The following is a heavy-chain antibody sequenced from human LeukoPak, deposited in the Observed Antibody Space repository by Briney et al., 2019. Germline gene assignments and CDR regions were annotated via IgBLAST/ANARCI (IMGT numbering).Heavy chain of an antibody. CDR1: GYTYTGYY. Sequence: ASVKVSCKASGYTYTGYYMHWVRQAPGQGLEWMGWINPNSGGTNYAQKFQGRVTMTRDTSISTAYMELSRLRSDDTAVYYCARDVVNIVVVVAATTLLDYWGQGTLVTVSS. J-gene: IGHJ4*02. D-gene: IGHD2-15*01. V-gene: IGHV1-2*02. CDR2: INPNSGGT. CDR3: ARDVVNIVVVVAATTLLDY.